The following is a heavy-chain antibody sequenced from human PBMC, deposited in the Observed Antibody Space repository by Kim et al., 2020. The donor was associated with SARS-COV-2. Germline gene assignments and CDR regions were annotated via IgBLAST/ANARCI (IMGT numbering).Heavy chain of an antibody. CDR1: GFTFSSYA. D-gene: IGHD5-18*01. V-gene: IGHV3-23*01. J-gene: IGHJ6*02. Sequence: GGSLRLSCAASGFTFSSYAMSWVRQAPGKGLEWVSAISGSGGSTYYADSVKGRFTISRDNSKNTLYLQMNSLRAEDTAVYYCAKGHRGYSYGYGPTDYYCYGMDVWGQGTTVTVSS. CDR2: ISGSGGST. CDR3: AKGHRGYSYGYGPTDYYCYGMDV.